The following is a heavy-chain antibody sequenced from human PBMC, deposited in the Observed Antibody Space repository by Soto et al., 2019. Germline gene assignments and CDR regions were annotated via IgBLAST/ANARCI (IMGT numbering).Heavy chain of an antibody. CDR1: GGSISSYY. CDR3: ARGPTNYDFWSGYSYNWFDP. V-gene: IGHV4-59*01. CDR2: IYYSGST. J-gene: IGHJ5*02. Sequence: ETLSLTCTVSGGSISSYYWSWIRQPPGKGLEWIGYIYYSGSTNYNPSLKSRVTISVDTSKNQFSLKLSSVTAADTAVYYCARGPTNYDFWSGYSYNWFDPWGQGTLVTVSS. D-gene: IGHD3-3*01.